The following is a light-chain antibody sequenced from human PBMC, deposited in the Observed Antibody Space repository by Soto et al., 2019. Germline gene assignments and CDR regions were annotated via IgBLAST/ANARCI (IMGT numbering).Light chain of an antibody. J-gene: IGKJ1*01. CDR1: QSISSW. CDR3: QQYNSYPWT. V-gene: IGKV1-5*03. Sequence: DIRMTQSPSTLSASVGDRVTITCRASQSISSWLAWYQQKPGKAPKLLIYKASSLESGVPSRFSGSGSGTEFTLTISSLQPDDFATYYCQQYNSYPWTFGQGTKVDNK. CDR2: KAS.